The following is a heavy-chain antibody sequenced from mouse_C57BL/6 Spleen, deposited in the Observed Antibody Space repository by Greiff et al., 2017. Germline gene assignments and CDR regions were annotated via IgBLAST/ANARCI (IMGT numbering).Heavy chain of an antibody. CDR1: GFNIKDDY. J-gene: IGHJ3*01. D-gene: IGHD2-5*01. V-gene: IGHV14-4*01. CDR2: IDPENGDT. CDR3: TTLYSNYVSY. Sequence: VQLQQSGAELARPGASVKLSCTASGFNIKDDYMHWVKQRPEQGLEWIGWIDPENGDTEYASKFQGKATITADTSSNTAYLKLSSLTSEDTAVYCCTTLYSNYVSYWGQGTLVTVSA.